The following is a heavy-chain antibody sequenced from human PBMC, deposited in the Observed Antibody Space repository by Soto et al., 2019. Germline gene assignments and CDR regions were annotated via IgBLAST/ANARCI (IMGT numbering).Heavy chain of an antibody. CDR3: AKDLRTSTNYNYGMEV. V-gene: IGHV3-23*01. Sequence: EVQLLESGGGLVPPGGSLRLSCAASGFTFSTYAMSWVRQAPGKGLEWVSVISASGGSTFYADSVKGRFTVSRDNSRNTLYLQVISLRVEDTAVYYCAKDLRTSTNYNYGMEVWGQGTTVTVSS. CDR2: ISASGGST. CDR1: GFTFSTYA. J-gene: IGHJ6*02.